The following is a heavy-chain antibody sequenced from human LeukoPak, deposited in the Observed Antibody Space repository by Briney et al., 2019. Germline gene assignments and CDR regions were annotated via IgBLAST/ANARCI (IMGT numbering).Heavy chain of an antibody. D-gene: IGHD5-24*01. CDR3: ARERVEMATPGGSAYDT. V-gene: IGHV4-59*01. J-gene: IGHJ3*02. Sequence: SETLSLTCTVSGGSISSYYWSCIRQPPGKGLEWIGYIYYSGSTNYNPSLKSRVTISVDTSKNQFSLKLSSVTAADTAVYYCARERVEMATPGGSAYDTWGQGTMVTVSS. CDR2: IYYSGST. CDR1: GGSISSYY.